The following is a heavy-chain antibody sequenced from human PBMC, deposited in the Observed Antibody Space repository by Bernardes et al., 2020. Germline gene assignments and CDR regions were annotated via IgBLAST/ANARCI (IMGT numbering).Heavy chain of an antibody. CDR2: INHSGST. CDR1: GGSFSGYY. CDR3: ARVGDYIWGSYRPRRYNWFDP. Sequence: ETLSLTCAVYGGSFSGYYWSWIRQPPGKGLEWIGEINHSGSTNYNPSLKSRVTISVDTSKNQFSLKLSSVTAADTAVYYCARVGDYIWGSYRPRRYNWFDPWGQGTLVTVSS. D-gene: IGHD3-16*02. V-gene: IGHV4-34*01. J-gene: IGHJ5*02.